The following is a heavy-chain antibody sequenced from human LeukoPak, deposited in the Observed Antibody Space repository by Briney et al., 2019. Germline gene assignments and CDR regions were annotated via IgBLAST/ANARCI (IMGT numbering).Heavy chain of an antibody. D-gene: IGHD1-26*01. Sequence: PGGSLRLSCAASGFTSSSYGMHWVRQAPGKGLEWVAVISSDGGNKYYADSVKGRFTISRDNSKNTLYLQMNSLRAEDTAVYYCAKDRGSFPPSRADYWGQGTLVTVSS. CDR3: AKDRGSFPPSRADY. J-gene: IGHJ4*02. V-gene: IGHV3-30*18. CDR1: GFTSSSYG. CDR2: ISSDGGNK.